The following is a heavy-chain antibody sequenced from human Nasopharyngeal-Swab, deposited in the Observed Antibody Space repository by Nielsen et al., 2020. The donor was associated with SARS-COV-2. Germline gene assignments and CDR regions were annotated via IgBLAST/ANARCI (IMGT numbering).Heavy chain of an antibody. D-gene: IGHD1-1*01. CDR2: MNPDNGNT. CDR1: GYTFTNYD. CDR3: ARERPETYTGSWNGDSFDP. V-gene: IGHV1-8*01. Sequence: ASVKVSCKASGYTFTNYDINWVRQATGQGLEWMGWMNPDNGNTGYAQKFQGRVTMTRNTSINTAYMELSSLISEDTAVYFCARERPETYTGSWNGDSFDPWGQGTLVTVSS. J-gene: IGHJ5*02.